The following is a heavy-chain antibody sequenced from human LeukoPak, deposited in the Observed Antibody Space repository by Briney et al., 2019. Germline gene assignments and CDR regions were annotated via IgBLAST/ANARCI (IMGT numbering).Heavy chain of an antibody. J-gene: IGHJ5*02. CDR3: AKTELGGDYA. D-gene: IGHD4-17*01. CDR1: GFTFTSAW. V-gene: IGHV3-23*01. CDR2: ISGSGGST. Sequence: QTGGSLRLSCAASGFTFTSAWMSWVRQAPGKGLEWVSAISGSGGSTYYADSVKGRFTISRDNSKNTLYLQMNSLRAEDTAVYYCAKTELGGDYAWGQGTLVTVSS.